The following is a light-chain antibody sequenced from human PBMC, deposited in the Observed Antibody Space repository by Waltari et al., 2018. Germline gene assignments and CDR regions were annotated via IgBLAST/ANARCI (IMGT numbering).Light chain of an antibody. V-gene: IGKV3-11*01. Sequence: ELVLTQSPATLSLSPGESAALSCRASQNVGSQLAWYQQRPGQAPRLLIDDVANRATGIPARFSGSGSGTDFTLTISSLEPEDFAVYYCQQRDSWPLTFGGGTKVEIK. J-gene: IGKJ4*01. CDR2: DVA. CDR1: QNVGSQ. CDR3: QQRDSWPLT.